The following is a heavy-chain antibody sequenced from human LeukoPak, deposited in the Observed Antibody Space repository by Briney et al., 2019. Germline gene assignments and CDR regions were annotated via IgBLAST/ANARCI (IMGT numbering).Heavy chain of an antibody. Sequence: SETLSLTCAVYGGSFSGYYWSWIRQPPGKGLEWIGEINHSGSTNYNPSLKSRVTISVDTSKNQFSLKLSSVTAADTAVYYCARERTLYSSSLFDYWGQGTLVTVSS. J-gene: IGHJ4*02. V-gene: IGHV4-34*01. D-gene: IGHD6-13*01. CDR3: ARERTLYSSSLFDY. CDR1: GGSFSGYY. CDR2: INHSGST.